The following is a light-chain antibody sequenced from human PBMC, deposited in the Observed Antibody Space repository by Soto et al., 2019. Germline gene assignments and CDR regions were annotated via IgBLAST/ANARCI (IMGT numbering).Light chain of an antibody. CDR1: QSVNNNY. Sequence: EIVLTQSPGTLSLSPGDRATLSCEASQSVNNNYLAWYQPKPGQAPRLLIYGASSRATGIPDRFSGSGSGTDFTLTIRRLEPEDFAVYYCQQYDTSLPYTFGGGTKVEIK. J-gene: IGKJ4*01. CDR3: QQYDTSLPYT. CDR2: GAS. V-gene: IGKV3-20*01.